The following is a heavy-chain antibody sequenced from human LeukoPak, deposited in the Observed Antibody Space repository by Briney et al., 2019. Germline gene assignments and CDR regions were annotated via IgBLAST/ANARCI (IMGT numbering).Heavy chain of an antibody. CDR3: AREPGHSTCYFDF. D-gene: IGHD1-14*01. CDR1: GYTFTSYY. Sequence: ASVKVSCKASGYTFTSYYLHGVRQAPGQGREGVGFINPSRSSTTYAQNFRRSVIMTRDTSTRTVFMELSSLRSEDTAMYYCAREPGHSTCYFDFWGQGTLVTVSS. CDR2: INPSRSST. V-gene: IGHV1-46*01. J-gene: IGHJ4*02.